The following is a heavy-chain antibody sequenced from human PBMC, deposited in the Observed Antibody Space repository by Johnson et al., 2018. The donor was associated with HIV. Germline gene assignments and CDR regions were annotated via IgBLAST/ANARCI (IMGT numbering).Heavy chain of an antibody. CDR3: TTGRPSSAAFDI. J-gene: IGHJ3*02. V-gene: IGHV3-15*01. CDR1: GFTFSNYA. Sequence: EVQLVESGGGLVQPGGSLRLSCAASGFTFSNYAMSWVRQAPGKGLEWVGRIKSKTDGGTTDYAAPVKGRFTISRDDSKNTLYLQMNSLKTEDSAVYYCTTGRPSSAAFDIWGQGTMVTVSS. CDR2: IKSKTDGGTT.